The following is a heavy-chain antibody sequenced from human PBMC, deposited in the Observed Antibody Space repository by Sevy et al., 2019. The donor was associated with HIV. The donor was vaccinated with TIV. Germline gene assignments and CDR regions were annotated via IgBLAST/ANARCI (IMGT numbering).Heavy chain of an antibody. CDR2: IYYRGNT. Sequence: SETLSLTCSVSGDSITSSSYYWGWIRQPPGKGLEWIGIIYYRGNTYYNPSLKSRVTIFVDTSKNHFSLKLTSVTAADTAFYYCARRAYGSSHYFDYWVQGTLVTVSS. V-gene: IGHV4-39*02. CDR3: ARRAYGSSHYFDY. D-gene: IGHD6-13*01. J-gene: IGHJ4*02. CDR1: GDSITSSSYY.